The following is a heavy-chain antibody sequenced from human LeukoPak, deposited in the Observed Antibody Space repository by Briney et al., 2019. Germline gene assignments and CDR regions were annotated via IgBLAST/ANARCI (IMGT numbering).Heavy chain of an antibody. Sequence: SETLSLTCTVSGYSISSGYYWGWIRQPPGKGLEWIGSIYHSGSTYYNPSLKSRVTISVDTSKNQFSLKLSSVTAADTAVYYCVTSGYDSSSWDAFDIWGQGTMVTVSS. CDR3: VTSGYDSSSWDAFDI. CDR2: IYHSGST. D-gene: IGHD3-22*01. V-gene: IGHV4-38-2*02. CDR1: GYSISSGYY. J-gene: IGHJ3*02.